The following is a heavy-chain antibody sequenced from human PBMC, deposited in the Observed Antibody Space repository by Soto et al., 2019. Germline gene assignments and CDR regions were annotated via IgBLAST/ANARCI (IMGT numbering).Heavy chain of an antibody. CDR1: GDRVSSNTAA. V-gene: IGHV6-1*01. Sequence: LSQTLSLTCAISGDRVSSNTAAWHWIRQSPSRGLEWLGRTYFRSRWYNDYAVSVKSLITINADTSKNQFSLHLNSVSPEDTAVYYCASHLASGYSNCNYYIGVWRKGT. CDR2: TYFRSRWYN. D-gene: IGHD5-12*01. J-gene: IGHJ6*03. CDR3: ASHLASGYSNCNYYIGV.